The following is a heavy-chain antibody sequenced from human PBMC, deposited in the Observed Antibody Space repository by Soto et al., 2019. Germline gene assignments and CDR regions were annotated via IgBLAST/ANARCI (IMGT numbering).Heavy chain of an antibody. CDR1: GGSISSYY. V-gene: IGHV4-59*08. J-gene: IGHJ4*02. D-gene: IGHD1-1*01. CDR3: ARRYGYSFDY. Sequence: QVQLQESGPGLVKPSETLSLTCTVSGGSISSYYWSWIRQPPGKGLEWIGYIYNSGRTNYNPSLKSRVTISVDTSKNQFSLKLSPATAADTAVYYCARRYGYSFDYWGQGTLVTVSS. CDR2: IYNSGRT.